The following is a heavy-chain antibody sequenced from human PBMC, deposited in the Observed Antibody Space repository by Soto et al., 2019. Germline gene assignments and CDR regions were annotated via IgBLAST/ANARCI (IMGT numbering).Heavy chain of an antibody. V-gene: IGHV1-18*01. Sequence: ASVQVSCKASGYTFSNYGITLLRQAPVQVLEWMGWISAYKGNTNYAQKLQGRVTLTTDTSTSTFYMELRSLRFDDSAVYYCASRSGQLPYYFDYWGQGTLVTVSS. CDR2: ISAYKGNT. D-gene: IGHD6-6*01. CDR3: ASRSGQLPYYFDY. J-gene: IGHJ4*02. CDR1: GYTFSNYG.